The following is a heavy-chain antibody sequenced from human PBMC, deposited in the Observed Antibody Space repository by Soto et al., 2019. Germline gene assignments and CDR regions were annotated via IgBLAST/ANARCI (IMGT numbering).Heavy chain of an antibody. J-gene: IGHJ4*02. D-gene: IGHD6-25*01. CDR3: TRGGGDF. Sequence: SETLSLTCTVSGGSINTYYWSWIRQPPGKGLEWIGYIYYSGSDSGSTNYIPSLKSRVTISVDTSKNQFSLRLTSVTAADTAVYFCTRGGGDFWGQGTLVTVSS. CDR2: IYYSGSDSGST. V-gene: IGHV4-59*01. CDR1: GGSINTYY.